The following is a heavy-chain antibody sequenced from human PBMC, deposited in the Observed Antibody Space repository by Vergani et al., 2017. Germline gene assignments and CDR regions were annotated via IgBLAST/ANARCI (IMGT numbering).Heavy chain of an antibody. D-gene: IGHD1-26*01. CDR3: VKDAGSYENFFDS. CDR2: LTGGGGST. Sequence: EVQLLESGGSLKQPGGSVRLSCAASGFTFSTSAMHWVRQAPGKGLEWVSALTGGGGSTYYADSFKGRFIISRDKSRDTLNLQMNSLRPEDTATYDCVKDAGSYENFFDSWCQGTLVTVSS. CDR1: GFTFSTSA. V-gene: IGHV3-23*01. J-gene: IGHJ4*02.